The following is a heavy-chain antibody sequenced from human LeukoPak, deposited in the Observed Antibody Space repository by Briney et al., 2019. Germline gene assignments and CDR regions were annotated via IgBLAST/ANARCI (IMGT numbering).Heavy chain of an antibody. D-gene: IGHD1-14*01. Sequence: PGGSLRLSCAASGFNLTNAWMNWVRQAPGKGLEWVGRIKSKTDAGTTDYAAPVKGRFTISRDDSKNTLYLQMNSLKTEDTAVYYCTTIARRALYFQHWGQGTLVTVSS. CDR1: GFNLTNAW. V-gene: IGHV3-15*01. CDR2: IKSKTDAGTT. CDR3: TTIARRALYFQH. J-gene: IGHJ1*01.